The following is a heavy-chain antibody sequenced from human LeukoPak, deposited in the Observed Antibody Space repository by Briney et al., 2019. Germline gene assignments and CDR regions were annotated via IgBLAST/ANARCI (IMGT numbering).Heavy chain of an antibody. J-gene: IGHJ4*02. D-gene: IGHD3-22*01. V-gene: IGHV5-10-1*01. CDR3: AWTYYYDSSGYYRDY. CDR2: IDPSDSYT. Sequence: GESLKISCKGSGYIFTSYWISWVRQMPGKGLEWMGRIDPSDSYTNYSPSFQGHVTISADKSISTAYLQWSGLKASDTAMYYCAWTYYYDSSGYYRDYWGQGTPVTVSS. CDR1: GYIFTSYW.